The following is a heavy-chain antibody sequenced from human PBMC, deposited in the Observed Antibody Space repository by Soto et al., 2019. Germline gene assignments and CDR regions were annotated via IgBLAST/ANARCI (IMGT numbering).Heavy chain of an antibody. CDR1: GASISGHF. J-gene: IGHJ6*02. CDR2: VFNSGST. V-gene: IGHV4-59*08. Sequence: QVQLQESGPGLVKPSETLSLTCTVSGASISGHFWSWIRRPPGQGLEWIAYVFNSGSTYNPSLKSRVTISVDTSKNQLSLELRSVIAADSAIYYCAINADVWGQGTTVTVSS. CDR3: AINADV.